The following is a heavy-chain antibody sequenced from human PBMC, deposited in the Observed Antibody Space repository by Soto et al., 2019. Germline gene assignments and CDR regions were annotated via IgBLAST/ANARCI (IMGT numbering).Heavy chain of an antibody. D-gene: IGHD2-21*02. CDR3: ARERRWLLNYYYYGMDV. CDR1: GDSVSSSNYY. CDR2: IHHSGST. J-gene: IGHJ6*02. Sequence: SETLSLTCTVSGDSVSSSNYYWGWIRHPPGRGLEWIGSIHHSGSTYYNPSLKSRVTISVDTSKNQFSLKLSSVTAADTAVYYCARERRWLLNYYYYGMDVWGQGTTVTVSS. V-gene: IGHV4-39*07.